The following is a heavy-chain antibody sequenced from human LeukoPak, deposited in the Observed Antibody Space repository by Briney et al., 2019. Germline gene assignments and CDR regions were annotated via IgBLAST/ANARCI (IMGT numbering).Heavy chain of an antibody. V-gene: IGHV4-34*01. D-gene: IGHD6-19*01. J-gene: IGHJ4*02. CDR3: ARHSNFGRWLAPFDY. CDR2: INHSGST. Sequence: NSSETLSLTCAVYGGSFSGYYWSWIRQPPGKGLEWIGEINHSGSTNYNPSLKSRVTISVDTSKNQFSLKLSSVTAADTAVHYCARHSNFGRWLAPFDYWGQGTLVTVSS. CDR1: GGSFSGYY.